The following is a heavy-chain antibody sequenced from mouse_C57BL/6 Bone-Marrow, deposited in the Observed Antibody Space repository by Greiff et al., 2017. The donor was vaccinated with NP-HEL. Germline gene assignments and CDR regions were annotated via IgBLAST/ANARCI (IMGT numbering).Heavy chain of an antibody. CDR2: IYPGSGNT. Sequence: QVQLQQSGAEQVRPGASVKLSCKASGYTFTDYYINWVKQRPGQGLEWIARIYPGSGNTYYNEKFKGKATLTAEKSSSTAYMQLSSLTSEDSAVYFCARRRTMDYWGQGTSVTVSS. CDR1: GYTFTDYY. CDR3: ARRRTMDY. V-gene: IGHV1-76*01. J-gene: IGHJ4*01.